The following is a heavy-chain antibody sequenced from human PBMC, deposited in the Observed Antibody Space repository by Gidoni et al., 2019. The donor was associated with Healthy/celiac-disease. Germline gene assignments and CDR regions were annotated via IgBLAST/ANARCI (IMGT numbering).Heavy chain of an antibody. Sequence: QVQLVESGGGVGQPGRSLRLSGAASGFSVSRYGMHWVRQAPGKGLEWVAFIWYDGSNKYYADSVKGRFTISRDNSKNTLYLQMNSLRAEDTAVYYCARDITIFGLDAFDIWGQGTMVTVSS. CDR3: ARDITIFGLDAFDI. J-gene: IGHJ3*02. CDR1: GFSVSRYG. CDR2: IWYDGSNK. V-gene: IGHV3-33*01. D-gene: IGHD3-3*01.